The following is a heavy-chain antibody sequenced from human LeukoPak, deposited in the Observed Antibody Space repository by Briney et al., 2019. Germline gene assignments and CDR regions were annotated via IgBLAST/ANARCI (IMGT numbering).Heavy chain of an antibody. CDR2: TSAYNGNT. D-gene: IGHD3-9*01. CDR1: GYTFTSYG. J-gene: IGHJ4*02. Sequence: ASVKVSCKASGYTFTSYGISWVRQAPGQGLEWMGWTSAYNGNTNYAQKLQGRVTMTTDTSTSTAYMELRSLRSDDTAVYYCARNYDILTGYYYFDYWSQGTLVTVSS. V-gene: IGHV1-18*01. CDR3: ARNYDILTGYYYFDY.